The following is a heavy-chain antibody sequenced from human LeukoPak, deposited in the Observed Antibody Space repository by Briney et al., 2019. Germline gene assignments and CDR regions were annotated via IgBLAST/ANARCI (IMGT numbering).Heavy chain of an antibody. Sequence: GRSLRLSCAASGFTFSSYAMHWVRQAPGKGLEWVAVISYDGSNKYYADSVKGRFTISRDNSKSTRYLQMNSLRAEDTAVYYCARDGDSSGYSLFDYWGQGTLVTVSS. J-gene: IGHJ4*02. CDR1: GFTFSSYA. CDR2: ISYDGSNK. V-gene: IGHV3-30-3*01. CDR3: ARDGDSSGYSLFDY. D-gene: IGHD3-22*01.